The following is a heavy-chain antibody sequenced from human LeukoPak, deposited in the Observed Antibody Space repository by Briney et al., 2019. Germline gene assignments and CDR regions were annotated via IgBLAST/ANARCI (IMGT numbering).Heavy chain of an antibody. CDR1: GGSFSGYY. V-gene: IGHV4-34*01. Sequence: SETLSLTCAVYGGSFSGYYWSWIRQPPGKGLEWIGEINHSGSTNYNPSLKSRVTISVDTSKNQFSLKLSSVTAADTAVYYCARLGFDPWGQGTLVTVSS. J-gene: IGHJ5*02. CDR3: ARLGFDP. CDR2: INHSGST.